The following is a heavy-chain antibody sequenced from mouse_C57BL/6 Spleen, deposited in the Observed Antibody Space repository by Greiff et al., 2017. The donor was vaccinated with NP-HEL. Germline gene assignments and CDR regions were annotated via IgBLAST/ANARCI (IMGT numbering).Heavy chain of an antibody. CDR1: GFTFSSYA. Sequence: EVQGVESGGGLVKPGGSLKLSCAASGFTFSSYAMSWVRQTPEKRLEWVATISDGGSYTYYPDNVKGRFTISRDNAKNNLYLQMSHLKSEDTAMYYCARPYYDYAYYFDYWGQGTTLTVSS. CDR3: ARPYYDYAYYFDY. J-gene: IGHJ2*01. CDR2: ISDGGSYT. V-gene: IGHV5-4*01. D-gene: IGHD2-4*01.